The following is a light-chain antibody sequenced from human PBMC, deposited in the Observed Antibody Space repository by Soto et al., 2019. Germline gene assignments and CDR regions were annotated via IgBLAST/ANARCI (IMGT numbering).Light chain of an antibody. Sequence: QSVLTQPPSVSAAPGQKVTISCSGSSSNIGNNYVSWYQQLPGTAPKLLIYDNNKRPSGIPDRFSGSKSGTSATLGITGLQTGDEADYYCGTWDSNLSAGHVFGTGTKVTVL. V-gene: IGLV1-51*01. CDR3: GTWDSNLSAGHV. J-gene: IGLJ1*01. CDR2: DNN. CDR1: SSNIGNNY.